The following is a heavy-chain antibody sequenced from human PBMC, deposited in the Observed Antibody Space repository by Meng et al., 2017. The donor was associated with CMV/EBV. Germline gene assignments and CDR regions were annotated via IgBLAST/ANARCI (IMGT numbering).Heavy chain of an antibody. J-gene: IGHJ4*02. CDR3: ARVSIFGVATTRSYFDY. Sequence: GSLRLSCAVSGGSISSSNWWSWVRQPPGKGLEWIGEIYHSGSTNYNPSLKSRVTISVDKSKNQFSLKLSSVTAADTAVYYCARVSIFGVATTRSYFDYWGQGTLVTVS. CDR2: IYHSGST. D-gene: IGHD3-3*02. CDR1: GGSISSSNW. V-gene: IGHV4-4*02.